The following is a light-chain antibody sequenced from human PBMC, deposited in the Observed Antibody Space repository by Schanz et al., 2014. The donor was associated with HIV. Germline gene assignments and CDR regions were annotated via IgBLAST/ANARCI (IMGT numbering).Light chain of an antibody. CDR3: QQSYSATPYT. Sequence: DIQMTQSPSSLSASVGDRVTITCRASQSISIYLNWYQQKPGKAPKLLIYAASTLPSGVPSRFSGSGSETEFTLTITGLQFEDFATYYWQQSYSATPYTFGQGTKVEIK. CDR1: QSISIY. J-gene: IGKJ2*01. V-gene: IGKV1-39*01. CDR2: AAS.